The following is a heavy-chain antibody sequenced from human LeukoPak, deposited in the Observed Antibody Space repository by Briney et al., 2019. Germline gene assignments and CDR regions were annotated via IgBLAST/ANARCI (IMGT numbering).Heavy chain of an antibody. CDR2: IYTSGST. CDR1: GASISSYY. V-gene: IGHV4-4*07. J-gene: IGHJ4*02. D-gene: IGHD2-21*02. Sequence: SETLSLTCTVPGASISSYYWSWIRQPAGKALEWIGRIYTSGSTNYNPSLKSRVTISVDTSKNQFSLKLSSVTAADTAVYYCARGGYCGGDCYFYYWGQGTLVTVSS. CDR3: ARGGYCGGDCYFYY.